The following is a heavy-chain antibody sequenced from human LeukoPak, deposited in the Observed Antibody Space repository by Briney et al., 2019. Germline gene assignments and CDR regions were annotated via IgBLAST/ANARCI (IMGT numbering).Heavy chain of an antibody. D-gene: IGHD4-17*01. CDR3: ARDATTTNWFDP. Sequence: SETLSLTCAVYGGSFSGYYWSWIRQPPGKGLEWIGEINYSGNTNYNPSLKSRVTISVDTSKNQFSLKMSSVTAADTAVYYCARDATTTNWFDPWGQGTLVTVSS. V-gene: IGHV4-34*01. CDR1: GGSFSGYY. CDR2: INYSGNT. J-gene: IGHJ5*02.